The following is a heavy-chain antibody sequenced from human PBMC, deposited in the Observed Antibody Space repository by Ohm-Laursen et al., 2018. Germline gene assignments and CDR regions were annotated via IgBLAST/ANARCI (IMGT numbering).Heavy chain of an antibody. V-gene: IGHV4-59*01. Sequence: GTLSLTWSVSGGSISSYYWTWIRQPPGKGLEWIGYIYYSGSTNYNPSLKSRVTISVDTSKNQFSLKLSSVTAADTAVYYCARAPLPTRFDPWGQGTLVTVSS. D-gene: IGHD4-17*01. J-gene: IGHJ5*02. CDR2: IYYSGST. CDR3: ARAPLPTRFDP. CDR1: GGSISSYY.